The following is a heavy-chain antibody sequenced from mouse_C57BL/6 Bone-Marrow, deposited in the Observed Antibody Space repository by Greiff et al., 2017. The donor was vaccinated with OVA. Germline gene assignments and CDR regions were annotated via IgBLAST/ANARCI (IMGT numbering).Heavy chain of an antibody. V-gene: IGHV1-81*01. D-gene: IGHD1-1*01. J-gene: IGHJ3*01. CDR3: ARRDYGSRLFAY. CDR2: IYPRSGNT. CDR1: GYTFTSSG. Sequence: VKLQESGAELARPGASVKLSCKASGYTFTSSGISWVKQRTGQGLEWIGEIYPRSGNTYYNEKFKGKATLTADKSSSTAYIELRSLTSEDSAVYFCARRDYGSRLFAYWGQGTLGTVSA.